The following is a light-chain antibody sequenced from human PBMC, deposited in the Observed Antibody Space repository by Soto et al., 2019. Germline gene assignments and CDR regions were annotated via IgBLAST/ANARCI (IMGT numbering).Light chain of an antibody. Sequence: DIQMTQSPSTLSGSVGDRVTIPCRASQGISNSLAWFQQKPGKAPKLLIYAASSLQSGVPSRFSGSGSGADFTLTISSLQPEDFATYYCQQSYSTPPWTFGQGTKVDIK. CDR1: QGISNS. CDR2: AAS. J-gene: IGKJ1*01. V-gene: IGKV1-39*01. CDR3: QQSYSTPPWT.